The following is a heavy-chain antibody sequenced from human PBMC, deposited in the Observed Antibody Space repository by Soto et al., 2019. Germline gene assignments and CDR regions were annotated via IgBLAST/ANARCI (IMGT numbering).Heavy chain of an antibody. J-gene: IGHJ4*02. CDR1: GGSISSYY. CDR3: ARVATVTNGIFDY. V-gene: IGHV4-59*01. D-gene: IGHD4-17*01. Sequence: ASETLSLTCTVSGGSISSYYWSWIRQPPGKGLEWIGYIYYSGSTNYNPSLKSRVTISVDTSKNQFSLKLSSVTAADTAVYYCARVATVTNGIFDYWGQGTLVTVSS. CDR2: IYYSGST.